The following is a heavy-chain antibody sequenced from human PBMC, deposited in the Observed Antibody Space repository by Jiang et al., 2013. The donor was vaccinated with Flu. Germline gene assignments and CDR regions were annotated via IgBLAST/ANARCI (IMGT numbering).Heavy chain of an antibody. J-gene: IGHJ2*01. Sequence: PGRGLEWMGIIYPGDSDTTYSPSFQGQVTISADKSISTAYLHWSSLKASDTAMYYCARPKYSSGYSSYWYFDLWGRGTLVTVSS. CDR3: ARPKYSSGYSSYWYFDL. V-gene: IGHV5-51*01. CDR2: IYPGDSDT. D-gene: IGHD3-22*01.